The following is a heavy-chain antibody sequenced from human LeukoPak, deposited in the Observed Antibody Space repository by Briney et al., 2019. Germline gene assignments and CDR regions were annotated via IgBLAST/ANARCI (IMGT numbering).Heavy chain of an antibody. CDR3: ARGGGDYGDWGAFDI. J-gene: IGHJ3*02. V-gene: IGHV4-39*07. Sequence: PSETLSLTCTVSGGSISSSRYYWDWIRQPPGKGLEWIGSIYYSGSTYYNPSLKSRVTISVDKSKNQFSLKLSSVTAADTAVYYCARGGGDYGDWGAFDIWGQGTMVTVSS. CDR1: GGSISSSRYY. D-gene: IGHD2-21*02. CDR2: IYYSGST.